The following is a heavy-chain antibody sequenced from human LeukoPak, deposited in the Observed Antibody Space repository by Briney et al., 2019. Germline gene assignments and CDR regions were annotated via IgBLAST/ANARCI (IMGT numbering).Heavy chain of an antibody. D-gene: IGHD3-10*01. J-gene: IGHJ3*02. V-gene: IGHV3-43*02. CDR2: ISGDGGST. CDR1: GFTFDDYA. Sequence: GGSLRLSCAASGFTFDDYAMHWVRQAPGKGLEWVSLISGDGGSTYYADSVNGRFTISRDNSKTSLYLQMNSLRTEDTALYYCAKGFGSGSYYLDAFDIWGQGTMVTVSS. CDR3: AKGFGSGSYYLDAFDI.